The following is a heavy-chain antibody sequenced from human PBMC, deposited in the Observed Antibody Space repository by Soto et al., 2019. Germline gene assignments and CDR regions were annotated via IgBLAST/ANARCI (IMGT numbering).Heavy chain of an antibody. CDR1: GYTFTSYA. CDR3: ARGDYYDRHDY. CDR2: INAGNGNK. D-gene: IGHD3-22*01. V-gene: IGHV1-3*01. J-gene: IGHJ4*02. Sequence: QVQLVQSGAEVTKPGASVKVSCKASGYTFTSYAMHWVRQAPGQRLEWMGWINAGNGNKKYSQKFQGRVTITRDTSASTADMELSSLRSEDTYVYYCARGDYYDRHDYWGQGTLVTVSS.